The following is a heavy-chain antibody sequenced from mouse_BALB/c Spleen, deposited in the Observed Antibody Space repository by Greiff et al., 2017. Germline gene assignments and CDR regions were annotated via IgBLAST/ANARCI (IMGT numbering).Heavy chain of an antibody. Sequence: EVQLVESGGGLVQPGGSLRLSCATSGFTFTDYYMSWVRQPPGKALEWLGFIRNKANGYTTEYSASVKGRFTISRDNSQSILYLQMNTLRAEDSATYYCARDPGLRGSFDYWGQGTTLTVSS. V-gene: IGHV7-3*02. CDR1: GFTFTDYY. CDR2: IRNKANGYTT. CDR3: ARDPGLRGSFDY. D-gene: IGHD1-1*01. J-gene: IGHJ2*01.